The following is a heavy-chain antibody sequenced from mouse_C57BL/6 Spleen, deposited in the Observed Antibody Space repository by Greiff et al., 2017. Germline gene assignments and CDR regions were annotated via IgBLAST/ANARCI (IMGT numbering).Heavy chain of an antibody. J-gene: IGHJ2*01. CDR2: FYPGGGSI. D-gene: IGHD2-1*01. CDR3: AIHEERVYYDNLYFDY. V-gene: IGHV1-62-2*01. CDR1: GFTFTEYT. Sequence: VKLQQSGAELVKPGASVKLSCKASGFTFTEYTIHWVNQRSGQGLEWIGWFYPGGGSIKYKEKLKDKATLTADKSSSTVYMELSRLTSEDSAVYFCAIHEERVYYDNLYFDYWGQGTTLTVSS.